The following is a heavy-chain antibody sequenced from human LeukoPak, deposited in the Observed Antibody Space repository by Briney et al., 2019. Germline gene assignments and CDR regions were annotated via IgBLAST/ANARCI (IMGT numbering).Heavy chain of an antibody. V-gene: IGHV4-4*07. D-gene: IGHD2-15*01. Sequence: SETLSLTCTVSGGSISSYYWSWVRQPAGKGLEWIGRIYSSGDTNYNPSLKSRVSMSVDTSRNQFSLKLNSVTAADTAVYYCARESVGYCSGGSRPYYFDYWGQGTLVTVSS. CDR2: IYSSGDT. CDR1: GGSISSYY. CDR3: ARESVGYCSGGSRPYYFDY. J-gene: IGHJ4*02.